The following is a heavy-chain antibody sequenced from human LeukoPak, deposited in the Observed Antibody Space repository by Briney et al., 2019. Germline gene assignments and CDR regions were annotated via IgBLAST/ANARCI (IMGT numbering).Heavy chain of an antibody. CDR2: MSAGNSDT. J-gene: IGHJ4*02. D-gene: IGHD3-10*01. CDR1: GYSFTNFW. CDR3: ARQSRDGSKTRGYYFDS. V-gene: IGHV5-51*01. Sequence: GESLKISCKASGYSFTNFWIAWVRQMPGKGLEWMGIMSAGNSDTIYSPSFQGQVTFSGDKSTSTAYLQWSSLQASDTATYYCARQSRDGSKTRGYYFDSWGQGTLVTVSS.